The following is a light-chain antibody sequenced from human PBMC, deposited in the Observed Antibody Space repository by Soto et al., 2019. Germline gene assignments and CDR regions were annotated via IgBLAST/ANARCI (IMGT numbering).Light chain of an antibody. CDR1: QNIDHW. CDR3: QRYNSYFRT. V-gene: IGKV1-5*01. J-gene: IGKJ1*01. Sequence: DIQMTQSPSTLSASVGDRVTITCRASQNIDHWLAWYQHKPGKAPKFLIYDASILESGVPSRFSGSGSGTEFTLTISSLQPDDFATYYCQRYNSYFRTFGQGTKVEIK. CDR2: DAS.